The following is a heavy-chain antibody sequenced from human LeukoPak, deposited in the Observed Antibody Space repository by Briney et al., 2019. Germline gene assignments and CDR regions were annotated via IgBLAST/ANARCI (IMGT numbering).Heavy chain of an antibody. CDR1: GGSISSGGYY. CDR3: VDIVVVPAAIIFDY. CDR2: IYYSGST. D-gene: IGHD2-2*03. Sequence: SETLSLTCTVSGGSISSGGYYWSWIGQHPGKGLEWIGYIYYSGSTYYNPSLKSRVTISVDTSKNQFSLKLSSVTAADTAVYHCVDIVVVPAAIIFDYWGQGTQVTVSS. J-gene: IGHJ4*02. V-gene: IGHV4-31*03.